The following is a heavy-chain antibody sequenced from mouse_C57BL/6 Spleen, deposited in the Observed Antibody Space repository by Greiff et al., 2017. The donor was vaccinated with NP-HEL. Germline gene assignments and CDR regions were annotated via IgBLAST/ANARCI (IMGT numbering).Heavy chain of an antibody. D-gene: IGHD2-4*01. Sequence: VQLQQSGAELARPGASVKLSCKASGYTFTSYGISWVKQRTGQGLEWIGEIYPRSGNTYYNEKFKGKATLTADKSSSTAYMELRSLTPEDSAVYFCAREEMGLPPDFDYWGQGTTLTVSS. CDR2: IYPRSGNT. CDR3: AREEMGLPPDFDY. CDR1: GYTFTSYG. J-gene: IGHJ2*01. V-gene: IGHV1-81*01.